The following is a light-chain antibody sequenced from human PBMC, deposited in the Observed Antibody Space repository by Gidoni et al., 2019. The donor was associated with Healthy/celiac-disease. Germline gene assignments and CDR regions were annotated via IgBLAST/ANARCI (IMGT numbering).Light chain of an antibody. J-gene: IGKJ2*01. V-gene: IGKV1-13*02. Sequence: AIQLTQYPSSLSASAGDGVTITCLASQGISSALAWYQQKPGKVPQLLIYDASTLESGVPVSCSGSGSGTAFSLTINILQPDDSAPYYCHQFNSYPEYTFGQGTKLEIK. CDR2: DAS. CDR3: HQFNSYPEYT. CDR1: QGISSA.